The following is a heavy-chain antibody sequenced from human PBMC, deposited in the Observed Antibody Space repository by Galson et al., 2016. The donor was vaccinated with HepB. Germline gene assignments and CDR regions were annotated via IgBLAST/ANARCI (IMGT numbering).Heavy chain of an antibody. CDR3: ARDQGEHTYAHDY. CDR2: IWWDGSRT. CDR1: GFTFSSYG. Sequence: SLRLSCAASGFTFSSYGMHWVRQAPGKGLEWVAIIWWDGSRTYYADSVKGRITISRDNSKNTLYLQMSSLTAADTAVYYCARDQGEHTYAHDYWGQGILVTVSS. D-gene: IGHD2-2*01. J-gene: IGHJ4*02. V-gene: IGHV3-33*01.